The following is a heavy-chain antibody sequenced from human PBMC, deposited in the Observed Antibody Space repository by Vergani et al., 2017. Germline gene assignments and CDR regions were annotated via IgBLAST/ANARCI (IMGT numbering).Heavy chain of an antibody. CDR2: MNPKSGNT. CDR3: ARGVLDSKYRHNWFGP. Sequence: QEQLVQSGAEVRKPGASVKVSCKASGYNFTSFDINWVRLATGQGLELMGWMNPKSGNTAYAAKFQGRITMTRDSSTDTAYMEMKCLRSEDTAIYFCARGVLDSKYRHNWFGPWGQGTVVTVSS. CDR1: GYNFTSFD. D-gene: IGHD3/OR15-3a*01. V-gene: IGHV1-8*01. J-gene: IGHJ5*02.